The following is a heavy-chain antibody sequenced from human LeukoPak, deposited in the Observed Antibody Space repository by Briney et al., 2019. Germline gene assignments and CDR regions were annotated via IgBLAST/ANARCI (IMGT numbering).Heavy chain of an antibody. CDR3: ARDFDIVATFPFDY. V-gene: IGHV1-18*01. D-gene: IGHD5-12*01. CDR2: ISAYNGNT. CDR1: GYTFTSYG. Sequence: ASVKVSCKASGYTFTSYGISWVRQAPGQGLEWMGWISAYNGNTNYAQKLQGRVTMTTDTSTSTAYVELRSLRSDDTAVYYCARDFDIVATFPFDYWGQGTLVTVSS. J-gene: IGHJ4*02.